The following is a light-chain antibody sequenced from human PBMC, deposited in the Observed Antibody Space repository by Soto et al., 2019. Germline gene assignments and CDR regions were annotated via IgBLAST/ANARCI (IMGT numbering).Light chain of an antibody. Sequence: DIQMTQSPSTLSASVGDRVTITCRATQSISKWLAWYQQKPGKAPKLLIYEASSLDSGVPSRFSGSGSGTEFSLTISSLQPDDFATYYCQHQSYRLGQGPRLEIK. CDR1: QSISKW. V-gene: IGKV1-5*03. J-gene: IGKJ2*03. CDR3: QHQSYR. CDR2: EAS.